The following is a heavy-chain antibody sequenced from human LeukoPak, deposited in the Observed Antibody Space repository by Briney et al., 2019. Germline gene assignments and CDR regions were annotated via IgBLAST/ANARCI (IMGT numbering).Heavy chain of an antibody. CDR3: AREQGYGDYNYDY. V-gene: IGHV4-38-2*02. CDR1: GYSISSGYY. Sequence: SETLSLTCAVSGYSISSGYYWGWIRQPPGKGLEWIGSIYHSGSTYYNPSLKSRVTISVDTSKNQFSLKLSSVTAADTAVYYCAREQGYGDYNYDYWGQGTLVTVSS. J-gene: IGHJ4*02. CDR2: IYHSGST. D-gene: IGHD4-17*01.